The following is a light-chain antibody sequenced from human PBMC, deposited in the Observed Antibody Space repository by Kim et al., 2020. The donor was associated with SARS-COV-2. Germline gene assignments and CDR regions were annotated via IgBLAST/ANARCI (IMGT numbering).Light chain of an antibody. CDR2: NDY. V-gene: IGLV1-47*02. CDR3: ASWDDRLSVVV. Sequence: GQSVTIPCAGSRSTSGNNYVCWHQKRPGAAPKRLIYNDYARPSGVPDRFSGSKSGTSASLAISGLRSEDECDYYCASWDDRLSVVVFGGGTKLTVL. CDR1: RSTSGNNY. J-gene: IGLJ2*01.